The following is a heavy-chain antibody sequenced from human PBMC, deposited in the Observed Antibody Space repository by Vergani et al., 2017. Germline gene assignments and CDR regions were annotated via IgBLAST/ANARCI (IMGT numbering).Heavy chain of an antibody. CDR3: AREGHYGMDV. Sequence: QVQLQESGPGLVKPSQTLSLTCTVSGGSISSGSYYWSWIRQPAGKGLEWIGRIYTRGSTHYNPSLKIRVTISVDTSKNQFSLKLCSVTAADTAVYYCAREGHYGMDVWGQGTTVTVSS. V-gene: IGHV4-61*02. J-gene: IGHJ6*02. CDR2: IYTRGST. CDR1: GGSISSGSYY.